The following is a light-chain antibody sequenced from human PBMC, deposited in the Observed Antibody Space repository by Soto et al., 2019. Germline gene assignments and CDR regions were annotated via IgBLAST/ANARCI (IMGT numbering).Light chain of an antibody. J-gene: IGKJ3*01. CDR3: QKCDYLPI. CDR2: DAS. V-gene: IGKV1-33*01. Sequence: DIQMTQSPSSLSASVGDRVTITCQASHDITSYLHWYQHKPGKAPKLLIYDASILEAGVPSRFSGSGSRTDFTFTISSLQTEDVATYYCQKCDYLPIFGPGTTVDFK. CDR1: HDITSY.